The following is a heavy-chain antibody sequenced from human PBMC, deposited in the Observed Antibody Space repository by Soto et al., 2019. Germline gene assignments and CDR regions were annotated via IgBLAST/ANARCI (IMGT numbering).Heavy chain of an antibody. CDR1: GFTFGDYA. J-gene: IGHJ6*02. CDR2: IRSKAYGGTT. V-gene: IGHV3-49*03. CDR3: TRDKSIFGVVIIRSYYYYGMDV. Sequence: GSLRLSCTASGFTFGDYAMSWFRQAPGKGLEWVGFIRSKAYGGTTEYAASVKGRFTISRDDSKSIAYLQMNSLKTEDTAVYYCTRDKSIFGVVIIRSYYYYGMDVWGQGTTVTVSS. D-gene: IGHD3-3*01.